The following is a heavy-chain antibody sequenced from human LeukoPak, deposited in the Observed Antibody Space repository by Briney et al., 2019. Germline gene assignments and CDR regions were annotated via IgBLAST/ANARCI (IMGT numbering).Heavy chain of an antibody. CDR1: RGSITNSSCY. Sequence: SETLSLTCAVFRGSITNSSCYWGWNRQPPGKGLEWIGGIYYTGTTYYSPSLNSRITISMDTSKNQFSLRLASVTAADTALYYCARRAVVPAAVSYFDNWGQGTLVTVSS. V-gene: IGHV4-39*01. CDR3: ARRAVVPAAVSYFDN. D-gene: IGHD2-2*01. CDR2: IYYTGTT. J-gene: IGHJ4*02.